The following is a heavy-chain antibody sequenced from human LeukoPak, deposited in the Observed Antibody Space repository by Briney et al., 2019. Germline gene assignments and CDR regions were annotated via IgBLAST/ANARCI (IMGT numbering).Heavy chain of an antibody. V-gene: IGHV1-3*03. J-gene: IGHJ5*02. D-gene: IGHD3-22*01. CDR1: GYTFTSYA. Sequence: GASVKVSCKASGYTFTSYAMHWVRQAPGQRLEWMGWINAGNGNTKYSQEFQGRVTTTADESTSTAYMELNSLRSEDTAMYYCARGPWNYDSSGYYFLWFDPWGQGTLVTVSS. CDR3: ARGPWNYDSSGYYFLWFDP. CDR2: INAGNGNT.